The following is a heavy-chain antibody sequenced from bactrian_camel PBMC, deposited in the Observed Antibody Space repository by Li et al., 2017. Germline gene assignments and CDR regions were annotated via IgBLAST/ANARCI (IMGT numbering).Heavy chain of an antibody. D-gene: IGHD5*01. CDR2: IASEGDKP. V-gene: IGHV3-2*01. CDR1: EFTFSTYY. Sequence: HVQLVESGGGLVQPGGSLRLSCAASEFTFSTYYIAWARQAPGKGLEWVSSIASEGDKPYYTDSVKGRSTISRDNARNMLHLQMNGLKSEDTALYYCALGSGRFNYPYAFPYWGQGTQVTVS. CDR3: ALGSGRFNYPYAFPY. J-gene: IGHJ4*01.